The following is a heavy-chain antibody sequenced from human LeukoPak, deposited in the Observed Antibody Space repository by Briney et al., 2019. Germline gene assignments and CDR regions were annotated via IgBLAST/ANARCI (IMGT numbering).Heavy chain of an antibody. V-gene: IGHV3-30*02. CDR3: ANGIAVAGSPPSEFDY. CDR1: GFTFSNYG. D-gene: IGHD6-19*01. CDR2: IRYDGSNK. J-gene: IGHJ4*02. Sequence: GGSLRLSCAASGFTFSNYGMHWVRQAPGKGLEWVAFIRYDGSNKYYADSVKGRFTISRDNSKNTLYLQMNSLRAEDTAVYYCANGIAVAGSPPSEFDYWGQGTLVTVSS.